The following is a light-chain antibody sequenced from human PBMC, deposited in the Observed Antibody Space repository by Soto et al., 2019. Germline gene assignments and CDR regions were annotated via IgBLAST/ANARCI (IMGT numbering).Light chain of an antibody. V-gene: IGKV3-20*01. CDR3: QHYGSSPPYT. CDR1: QSVSNNF. J-gene: IGKJ2*01. CDR2: GAS. Sequence: EIVLTQSPGTLSLSPGERATLSCRSSQSVSNNFLAWFQQRPGQAPSLPIYGASSRATGIPDRFSGSGSGTDFTLTISRLEPEDFAMYDCQHYGSSPPYTFGQGTHLDIK.